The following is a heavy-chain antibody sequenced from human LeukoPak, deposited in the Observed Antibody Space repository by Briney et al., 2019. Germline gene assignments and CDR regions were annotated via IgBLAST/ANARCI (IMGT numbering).Heavy chain of an antibody. D-gene: IGHD2-15*01. J-gene: IGHJ3*02. CDR2: VYYGGTT. Sequence: SETLSLTCTVSGGSVSSYYWSWVRQTPGQGLEWIGYVYYGGTTSYSPSLKSRATMSIDRSKNEFSLTLFSVTAADTANYYCARDCSAGSCYPTPDGIDIWGQGTKVTVSS. V-gene: IGHV4-59*02. CDR3: ARDCSAGSCYPTPDGIDI. CDR1: GGSVSSYY.